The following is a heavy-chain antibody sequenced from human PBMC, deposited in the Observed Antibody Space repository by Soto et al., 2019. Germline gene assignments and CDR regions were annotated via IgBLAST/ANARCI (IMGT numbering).Heavy chain of an antibody. CDR3: ARDEPLNRDDYGDYFDY. V-gene: IGHV3-30-3*01. J-gene: IGHJ4*02. Sequence: GGSLRLSCAASGFTFSSYAMHWVRQAPGKGLEWVAVISYDGSNKYYADSVKGRFTISRDNSKNTLYLQMNSLRAEDTAVYYCARDEPLNRDDYGDYFDYWGQGTLVTVSS. CDR2: ISYDGSNK. CDR1: GFTFSSYA. D-gene: IGHD4-17*01.